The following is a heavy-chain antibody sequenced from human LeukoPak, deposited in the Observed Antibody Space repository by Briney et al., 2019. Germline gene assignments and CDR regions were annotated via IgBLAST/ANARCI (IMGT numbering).Heavy chain of an antibody. CDR2: INPSGGST. V-gene: IGHV1-46*01. D-gene: IGHD3-10*01. CDR3: ARAMVRGVITSWFDP. Sequence: ASVTVSCKASGYTFTSYYMHWVRQAPGQGLEWMGIINPSGGSTSYALKFQGRVTMTRDMSTSTVYMELSSLRSEDTAVYYCARAMVRGVITSWFDPWGQGTLVTVSS. J-gene: IGHJ5*02. CDR1: GYTFTSYY.